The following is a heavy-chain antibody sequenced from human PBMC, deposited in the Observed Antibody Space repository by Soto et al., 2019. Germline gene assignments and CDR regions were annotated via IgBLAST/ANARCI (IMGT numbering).Heavy chain of an antibody. CDR1: GYTFTSYG. D-gene: IGHD3-9*01. CDR2: ISAYNGNT. Sequence: QVQLVQSGAEVKKPGASVKVSCKASGYTFTSYGISWVRQAPGQGLEWMGWISAYNGNTNYAQKLQGRVTMTTDTSTSTAYIELRSLRSDDTAVYYCARASYFDWLLFLVDYWGQGTLVTVSS. V-gene: IGHV1-18*01. CDR3: ARASYFDWLLFLVDY. J-gene: IGHJ4*02.